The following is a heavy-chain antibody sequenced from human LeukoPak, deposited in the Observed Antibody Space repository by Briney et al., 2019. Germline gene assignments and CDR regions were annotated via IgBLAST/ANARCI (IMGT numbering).Heavy chain of an antibody. CDR3: ARHDGYDWNYVGH. J-gene: IGHJ4*02. D-gene: IGHD1-20*01. Sequence: PGESLKISCQGTGYSFTSHGIGWVRQMPGKGLEWMGVIYPGDSDTRYSPSFQGQVTISVDKSINTAYLQWSSLKASDTAMYYCARHDGYDWNYVGHWGQGTLVTVSS. CDR2: IYPGDSDT. V-gene: IGHV5-51*01. CDR1: GYSFTSHG.